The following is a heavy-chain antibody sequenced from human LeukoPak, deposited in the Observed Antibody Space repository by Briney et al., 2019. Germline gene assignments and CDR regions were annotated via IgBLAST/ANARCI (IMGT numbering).Heavy chain of an antibody. CDR3: AKESERRIPDYYDSSGYYYYFDY. V-gene: IGHV3-30*18. D-gene: IGHD3-22*01. J-gene: IGHJ4*02. Sequence: PGGSLRLSCAASGFTFSSYGMHWVRQAPGKGLEWVAVISYDGSNKYYADSVKGRFTISSDNSKNTLYLQMNSLRAEDTAVYYCAKESERRIPDYYDSSGYYYYFDYWGQGTLVTVSS. CDR1: GFTFSSYG. CDR2: ISYDGSNK.